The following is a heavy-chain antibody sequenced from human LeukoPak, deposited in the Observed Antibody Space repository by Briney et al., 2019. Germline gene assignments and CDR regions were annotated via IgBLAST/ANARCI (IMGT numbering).Heavy chain of an antibody. J-gene: IGHJ5*01. Sequence: PGRSLRLSCAASGFTFSSYGMHWARQAPGKGLEGVAVISYDGSNKYYADSAKGRFTISRDNSKNTLYLQMNSLSAEDTAVYYCAKDGIPYGSGSRAYNWFDSWGQGTLVTVSS. CDR1: GFTFSSYG. V-gene: IGHV3-30*18. CDR2: ISYDGSNK. D-gene: IGHD3-10*01. CDR3: AKDGIPYGSGSRAYNWFDS.